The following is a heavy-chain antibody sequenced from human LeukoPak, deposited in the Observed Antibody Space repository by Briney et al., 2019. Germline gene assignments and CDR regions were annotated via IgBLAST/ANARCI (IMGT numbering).Heavy chain of an antibody. J-gene: IGHJ3*02. CDR2: IRYDGSNK. Sequence: PGGSLRLSCAASGFTFSSYGMHWVRQAPGKGLEWVAFIRYDGSNKYCADSVKGRFTISRDNSKNTLYLQMNSLRAEDTAVYYCAKGPHHYYDSSGYFDAFDIWGQGTMVTVSS. CDR3: AKGPHHYYDSSGYFDAFDI. CDR1: GFTFSSYG. D-gene: IGHD3-22*01. V-gene: IGHV3-30*02.